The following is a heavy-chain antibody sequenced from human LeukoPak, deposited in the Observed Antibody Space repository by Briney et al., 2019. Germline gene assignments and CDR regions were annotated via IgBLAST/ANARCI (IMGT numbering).Heavy chain of an antibody. Sequence: PGGSLRLSCAASGFTFSSHGMHWVRQAPGKGLEWVSRVSTDGSNTYYADSVKGRFTISRDNAKNTLYLQMSSLRAEDTAMYYCIRGLAPSYGFSDYWGQRSLVTVSS. CDR1: GFTFSSHG. D-gene: IGHD3-10*01. CDR3: IRGLAPSYGFSDY. CDR2: VSTDGSNT. V-gene: IGHV3-74*01. J-gene: IGHJ4*02.